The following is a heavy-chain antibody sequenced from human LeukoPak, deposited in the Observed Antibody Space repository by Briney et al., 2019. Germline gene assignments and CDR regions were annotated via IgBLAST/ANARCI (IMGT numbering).Heavy chain of an antibody. V-gene: IGHV5-51*01. CDR2: INPGDSDT. Sequence: GESLKISCQGSGYIFTSYWIGWVRPMSGKGLEWMGSINPGDSDTRYSPSFQGQVTISADKSITTAYLLWSSLKASDTAMYYCARHWRPKGITMIRGVRPYYYMDVWGKGTTVTISS. D-gene: IGHD3-10*01. CDR3: ARHWRPKGITMIRGVRPYYYMDV. J-gene: IGHJ6*03. CDR1: GYIFTSYW.